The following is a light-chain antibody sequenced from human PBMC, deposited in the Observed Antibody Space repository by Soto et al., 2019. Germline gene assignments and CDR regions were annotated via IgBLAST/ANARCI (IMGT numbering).Light chain of an antibody. CDR1: QSVSNNY. V-gene: IGKV3-11*01. CDR2: DAS. Sequence: EIVLTQSPGTLSLSPGERATLSCRASQSVSNNYLAWYQQKPAQATRLLIYDASNRANGIPARFSGSGSGTDFTLTFSSLEPEDFAAYYCQQRSNWPPITFGQGTRLEIK. J-gene: IGKJ5*01. CDR3: QQRSNWPPIT.